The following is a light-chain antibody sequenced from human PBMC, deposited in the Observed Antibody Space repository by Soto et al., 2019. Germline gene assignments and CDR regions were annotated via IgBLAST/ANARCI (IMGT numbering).Light chain of an antibody. J-gene: IGLJ2*01. CDR1: SSNVGSNT. V-gene: IGLV1-44*01. Sequence: QSVLTQPPSVSGTPGQRVTISCSGSSSNVGSNTVTWYQQLPGTAPKLLIYNNNQRPSGVPDRFSGSKSGTSASLAISGLQSDDEADYYCAPWDDSLNGVVFGGGTK. CDR2: NNN. CDR3: APWDDSLNGVV.